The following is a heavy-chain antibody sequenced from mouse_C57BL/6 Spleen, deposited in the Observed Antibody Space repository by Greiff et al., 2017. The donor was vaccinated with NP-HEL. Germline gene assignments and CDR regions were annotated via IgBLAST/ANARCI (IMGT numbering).Heavy chain of an antibody. D-gene: IGHD4-1*01. V-gene: IGHV5-17*01. J-gene: IGHJ2*01. CDR2: ISSGSSTI. CDR1: GFTFSDYG. CDR3: ARPWDEDYFDY. Sequence: VQLKESGGGLVKPGGSLKLSCAASGFTFSDYGMHWVRQAPEKGLEWVAYISSGSSTIYYADTVKGRFTISRDKAKNTLFLQMTSLRSEDTAMYYCARPWDEDYFDYWGQGTTLTVSS.